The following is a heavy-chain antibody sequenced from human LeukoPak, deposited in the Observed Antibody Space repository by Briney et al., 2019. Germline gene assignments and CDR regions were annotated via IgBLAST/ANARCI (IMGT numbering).Heavy chain of an antibody. Sequence: SETLSLTCTVSGGSISSSSAYWGWIRQLPGKGLVWIGSIYYSKYTYYNPSLRSRVTISADTSKNQFSLTLGSVSATDTAVYYCVSPRGFSYGYFDYWGQGTLVTVSS. CDR1: GGSISSSSAY. CDR3: VSPRGFSYGYFDY. CDR2: IYYSKYT. J-gene: IGHJ4*02. V-gene: IGHV4-39*01. D-gene: IGHD5-18*01.